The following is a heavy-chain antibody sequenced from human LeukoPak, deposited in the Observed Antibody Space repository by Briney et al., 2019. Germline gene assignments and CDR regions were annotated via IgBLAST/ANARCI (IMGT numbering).Heavy chain of an antibody. CDR2: INHSGST. CDR3: ARPSYYGSGSYYMLARYAFDI. CDR1: GGSFSGYY. Sequence: SETLSLTCAVYGGSFSGYYWSWIRQPPGKGLEWIGEINHSGSTNYNPSLKSRVTISVDTSKNQFSLKLSSVTAADTAVYYCARPSYYGSGSYYMLARYAFDIWGQGTMVTVSS. D-gene: IGHD3-10*01. J-gene: IGHJ3*02. V-gene: IGHV4-34*01.